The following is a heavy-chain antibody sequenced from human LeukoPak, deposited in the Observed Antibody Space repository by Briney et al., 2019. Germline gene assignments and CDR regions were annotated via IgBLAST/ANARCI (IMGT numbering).Heavy chain of an antibody. Sequence: ASVKVSCKASGYTFTGYYMHWVRQAPGQGLEWMGWINPNSGGTNYAQKFQGRVTMTRDTSISTAYMELSRLRSDDTAVYYCARDGVYDSSGYYRLYDYWGQGTLVTVSS. D-gene: IGHD3-22*01. CDR1: GYTFTGYY. V-gene: IGHV1-2*02. J-gene: IGHJ4*02. CDR2: INPNSGGT. CDR3: ARDGVYDSSGYYRLYDY.